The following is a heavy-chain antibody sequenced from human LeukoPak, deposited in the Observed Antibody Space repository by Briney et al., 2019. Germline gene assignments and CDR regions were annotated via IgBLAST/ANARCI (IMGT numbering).Heavy chain of an antibody. V-gene: IGHV4-4*07. CDR1: GGSISSYY. CDR3: ARGDTMVRGVTYAFDI. CDR2: IYTSGST. J-gene: IGHJ3*02. D-gene: IGHD3-10*01. Sequence: SETLSLTCTVSGGSISSYYWSWIRQPAGKGLEWIGRIYTSGSTNYNPSLKSRVTMSVDTSKNQFSLKLSSVTAADTAVYYCARGDTMVRGVTYAFDIWGQGTMVTVSS.